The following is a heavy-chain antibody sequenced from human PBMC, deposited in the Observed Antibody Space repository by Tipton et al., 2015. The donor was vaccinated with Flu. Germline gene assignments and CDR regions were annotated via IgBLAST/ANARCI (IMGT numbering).Heavy chain of an antibody. D-gene: IGHD3-10*01. CDR1: GGSISSGGNY. Sequence: TLSLTCTVSGGSISSGGNYWSWIRQHPGKGLEWIGDIYYSGSTYYNPSLTSRVTISVDTSRNQFSLRLNSVTAADTAVYYCARDQGFGGGLSSDYYVLDVWGQGTTVTVSS. J-gene: IGHJ6*02. CDR3: ARDQGFGGGLSSDYYVLDV. CDR2: IYYSGST. V-gene: IGHV4-31*03.